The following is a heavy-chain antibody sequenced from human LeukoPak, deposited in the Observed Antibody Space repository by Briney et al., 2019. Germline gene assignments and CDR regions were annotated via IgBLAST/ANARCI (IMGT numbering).Heavy chain of an antibody. Sequence: GGSLRLSCAASGFTFSSYWMSWVRQAPGKGLEWVANINQHGTDKYYVDSVRGRFTVSRDNAKNSLYLQMNSLRAEDTAVYYCAANGGPFDFWGQGTLVTVS. V-gene: IGHV3-7*05. J-gene: IGHJ4*02. CDR2: INQHGTDK. D-gene: IGHD4-23*01. CDR3: AANGGPFDF. CDR1: GFTFSSYW.